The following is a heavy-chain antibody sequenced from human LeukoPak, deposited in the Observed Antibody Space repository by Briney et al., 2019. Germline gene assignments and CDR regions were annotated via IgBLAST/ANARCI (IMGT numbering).Heavy chain of an antibody. Sequence: ASVKVSCKASGYTFTGYYMHWVRQAPGQGLEWMGWINPNSGGTNYAQKSQGRVTMTRDTSISTAYMELSRLRSDDTAVYYCARGSSSSRYYYYMDVWGKGTTVTVSS. CDR2: INPNSGGT. CDR3: ARGSSSSRYYYYMDV. V-gene: IGHV1-2*02. J-gene: IGHJ6*03. CDR1: GYTFTGYY. D-gene: IGHD6-6*01.